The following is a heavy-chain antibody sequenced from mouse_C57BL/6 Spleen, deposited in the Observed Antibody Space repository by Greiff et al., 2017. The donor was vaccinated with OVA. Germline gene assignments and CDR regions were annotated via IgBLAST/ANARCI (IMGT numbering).Heavy chain of an antibody. CDR3: ARGVLRSNYYAMDY. D-gene: IGHD1-1*01. J-gene: IGHJ4*01. CDR1: GYTFTDYY. CDR2: IYPGSGNN. V-gene: IGHV1-76*01. Sequence: QVQLQQSGAELVRPGASVKLSCKASGYTFTDYYINWVKQRPGKGLEWIVRIYPGSGNNYYNEKFKGKATLTAEKSSSTAYMQLSSLTSEDSAVYFCARGVLRSNYYAMDYWGQGTSVTVSS.